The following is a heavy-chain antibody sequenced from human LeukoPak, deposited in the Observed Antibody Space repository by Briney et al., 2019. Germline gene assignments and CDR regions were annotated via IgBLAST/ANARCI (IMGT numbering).Heavy chain of an antibody. CDR3: AKGASYCGGDCSVFDP. V-gene: IGHV3-30*02. CDR1: GFTFSSYG. Sequence: GGSLRLSCAASGFTFSSYGMHWVRQAPCKGLEWVAFIRSDGSNKYYADSVKGRFAISRDNSKNTLYLQVNSLRAEDTAVYYCAKGASYCGGDCSVFDPWGQGTLVTVSS. D-gene: IGHD2-21*01. CDR2: IRSDGSNK. J-gene: IGHJ5*02.